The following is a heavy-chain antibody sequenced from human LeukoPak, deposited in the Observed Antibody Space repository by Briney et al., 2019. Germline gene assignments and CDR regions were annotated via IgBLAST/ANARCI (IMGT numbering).Heavy chain of an antibody. V-gene: IGHV1-18*01. CDR1: GYTFTSYG. Sequence: ASVKVSCKASGYTFTSYGISWVRQAPGQGLEWMGWISAYNGNTNYAQKLQGRVTMTTDTSTSTAYMELRSLRSDDTAVYYCARGPYDFWSGYPLGWFDPWGQGTLVTVSS. D-gene: IGHD3-3*01. CDR3: ARGPYDFWSGYPLGWFDP. J-gene: IGHJ5*02. CDR2: ISAYNGNT.